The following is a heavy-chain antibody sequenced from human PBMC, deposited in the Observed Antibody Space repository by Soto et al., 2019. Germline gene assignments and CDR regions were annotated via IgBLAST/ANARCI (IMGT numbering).Heavy chain of an antibody. J-gene: IGHJ3*02. Sequence: GGSLRLSCAASGFTFSSYAMSWVRQAPGKGLEWVSASSGSGGSTYYADSVKGRFTISRDNSKNTLYLQMNSLRAEDTAVYYCAKDLRVVPAAPDAFGIWGQGTMVTVSS. CDR1: GFTFSSYA. CDR2: SSGSGGST. V-gene: IGHV3-23*01. D-gene: IGHD2-2*01. CDR3: AKDLRVVPAAPDAFGI.